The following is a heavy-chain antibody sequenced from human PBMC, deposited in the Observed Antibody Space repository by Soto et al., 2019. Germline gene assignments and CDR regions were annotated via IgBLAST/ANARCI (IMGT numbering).Heavy chain of an antibody. CDR1: GDSISTDY. CDR2: IYYGGST. Sequence: PSETLSLTCTVSGDSISTDYWSWIRQSPGKGLEWIGFIYYGGSTNYNPSLKSRVTISVDTPKNQFSLKLSSVTAADTAVYYCARVPGPWGQGTLVTVSS. J-gene: IGHJ5*02. CDR3: ARVPGP. D-gene: IGHD2-2*01. V-gene: IGHV4-59*08.